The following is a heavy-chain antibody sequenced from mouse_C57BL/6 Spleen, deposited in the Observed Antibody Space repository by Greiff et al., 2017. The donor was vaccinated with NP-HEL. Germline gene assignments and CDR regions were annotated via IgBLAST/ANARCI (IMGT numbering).Heavy chain of an antibody. D-gene: IGHD1-1*01. V-gene: IGHV14-4*01. CDR3: TGSGGYYFDY. CDR1: GFNIKDDY. Sequence: EVQLKQSGAELVRPGASVKLSCTASGFNIKDDYMHWVKQRPEQGLEWIGWIDPENGDTEYASKFQGKATITADTSSNTAYLQLSSLTSEDTAVYYCTGSGGYYFDYWGQGTTLTVSS. J-gene: IGHJ2*01. CDR2: IDPENGDT.